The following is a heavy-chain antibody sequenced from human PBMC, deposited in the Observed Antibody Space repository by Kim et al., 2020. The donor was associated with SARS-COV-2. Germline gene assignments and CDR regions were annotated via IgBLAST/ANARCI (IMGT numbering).Heavy chain of an antibody. CDR1: GGSFSGYY. J-gene: IGHJ4*02. CDR2: INHSGST. V-gene: IGHV4-34*01. CDR3: ARASVAVAGTDY. D-gene: IGHD6-19*01. Sequence: SETLSLTCAVYGGSFSGYYWSWIRQPPGKGLEWIGEINHSGSTNYNPSLKSRVTISVDTSKNQFSLKLSSVTAADTAVYYCARASVAVAGTDYWGQGTL.